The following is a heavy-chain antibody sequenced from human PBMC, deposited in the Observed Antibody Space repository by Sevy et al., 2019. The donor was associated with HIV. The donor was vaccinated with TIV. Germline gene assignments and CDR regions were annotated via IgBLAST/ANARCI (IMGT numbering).Heavy chain of an antibody. D-gene: IGHD6-19*01. V-gene: IGHV3-33*01. CDR1: GFIFSSYG. CDR3: ARESAYSSGWNLDNWFDP. CDR2: IWHDGGNK. J-gene: IGHJ5*02. Sequence: GGSLRLSCAASGFIFSSYGMHWVRQAPGKGLEWVAVIWHDGGNKYNADSVKGRFTISRDNSKNKLYLQMNSLRAEDTAVYYCARESAYSSGWNLDNWFDPWGQGTLVTVSS.